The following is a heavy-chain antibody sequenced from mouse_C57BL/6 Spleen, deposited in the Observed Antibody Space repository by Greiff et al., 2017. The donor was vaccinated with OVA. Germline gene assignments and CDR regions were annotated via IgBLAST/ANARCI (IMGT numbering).Heavy chain of an antibody. D-gene: IGHD1-1*01. CDR2: IDPSDSYT. J-gene: IGHJ2*01. CDR3: ARANYGFDY. Sequence: QVQLQQSGAELVMPGASVKLSCKASGYTFTSYWMHWVKQRPGQGLEWIGEIDPSDSYTNYNQKFKGQSTLTVDKSSSTAYMQLSSLTPEDSAVYVCARANYGFDYWGQGTTLTVSS. V-gene: IGHV1-69*01. CDR1: GYTFTSYW.